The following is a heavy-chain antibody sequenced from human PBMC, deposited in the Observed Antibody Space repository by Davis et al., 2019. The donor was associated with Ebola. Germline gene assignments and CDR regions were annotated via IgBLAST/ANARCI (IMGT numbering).Heavy chain of an antibody. D-gene: IGHD5-18*01. Sequence: GESLKISCAASGFTFSSYSMNWVRQAPGKGLERVSSISSSSSYIYYADSVKGRFTISRDNAKNSLYLQMNSLRAEDTAVYYCAKGGYSYGYRSGMDVWGQGTTVTVSS. CDR1: GFTFSSYS. J-gene: IGHJ6*02. CDR2: ISSSSSYI. CDR3: AKGGYSYGYRSGMDV. V-gene: IGHV3-21*04.